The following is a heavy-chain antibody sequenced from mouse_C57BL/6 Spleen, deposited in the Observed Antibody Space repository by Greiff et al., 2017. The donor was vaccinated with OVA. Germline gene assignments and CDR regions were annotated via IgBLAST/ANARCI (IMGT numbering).Heavy chain of an antibody. CDR2: IDPEDGDT. Sequence: VHVKQSGAELVRPGASVKLSCTASGFNIKDYYMHWVKQRPEQGLEWIGRIDPEDGDTEYAPKFQGKATMTADTSSNTAYLQLSSLTSEDTAVYYCTTPDYYGSGFAYWGQGTLVTVSA. J-gene: IGHJ3*01. D-gene: IGHD1-1*01. V-gene: IGHV14-1*01. CDR1: GFNIKDYY. CDR3: TTPDYYGSGFAY.